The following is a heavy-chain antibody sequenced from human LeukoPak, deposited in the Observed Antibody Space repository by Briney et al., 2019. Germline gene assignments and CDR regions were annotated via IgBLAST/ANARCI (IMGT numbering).Heavy chain of an antibody. V-gene: IGHV1-69*13. CDR1: GGTFSSYA. CDR2: IIPIFGTA. D-gene: IGHD3-10*01. Sequence: ASVKVSCKASGGTFSSYAISWVRQAPGQGLEWMGGIIPIFGTANYAQKFQGRVTITADESTSTAYMELSSLRSEDTAVYYCARALDYYGSGGYFDYWGQGTLVTVSS. CDR3: ARALDYYGSGGYFDY. J-gene: IGHJ4*02.